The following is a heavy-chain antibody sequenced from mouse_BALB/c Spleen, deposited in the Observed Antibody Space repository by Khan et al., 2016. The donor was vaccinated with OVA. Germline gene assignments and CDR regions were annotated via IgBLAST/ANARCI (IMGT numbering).Heavy chain of an antibody. CDR1: GYTFTSYV. D-gene: IGHD2-14*01. CDR2: IYPFNDDT. Sequence: VRLQQSGPELVKPGASVKMSCKASGYTFTSYVMHWVMQKPGQGLEWVGYIYPFNDDTKYNEKFKGKATLTSDQSSSTAYMELISLTSEDSAVYFCAKNYRSDVYVDFWGQGTTLTVSS. V-gene: IGHV1S136*01. J-gene: IGHJ2*01. CDR3: AKNYRSDVYVDF.